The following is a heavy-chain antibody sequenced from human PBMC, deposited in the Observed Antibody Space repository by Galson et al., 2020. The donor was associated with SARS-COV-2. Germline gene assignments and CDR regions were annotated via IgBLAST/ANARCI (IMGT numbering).Heavy chain of an antibody. CDR3: ARGDYYDSSGYYYGRHGDYCYYMDV. J-gene: IGHJ6*03. CDR2: INPTSGGT. Sequence: ASVKVSCKASGYTFTGYYMHWVRQAPGQGLEWMGRINPTSGGTNYAQKFQGRVTMTRDTSISTSYMELSRLRSDDTAVYYCARGDYYDSSGYYYGRHGDYCYYMDVWGKGTTVTISS. CDR1: GYTFTGYY. D-gene: IGHD3-22*01. V-gene: IGHV1-2*06.